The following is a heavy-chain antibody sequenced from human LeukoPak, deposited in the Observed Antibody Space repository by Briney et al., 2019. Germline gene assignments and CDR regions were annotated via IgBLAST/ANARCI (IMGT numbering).Heavy chain of an antibody. V-gene: IGHV4-59*08. J-gene: IGHJ4*02. Sequence: SETLSLTCTVSGGSIRSYYWSWIRQPPGKGLEWIGYMYYSGSTNYNPSLKSRVTISVDMSKNQFSLKLSSVTAADTAVYYCVRSSTYHLFDDWGQGTLVTVSS. CDR2: MYYSGST. D-gene: IGHD2-15*01. CDR3: VRSSTYHLFDD. CDR1: GGSIRSYY.